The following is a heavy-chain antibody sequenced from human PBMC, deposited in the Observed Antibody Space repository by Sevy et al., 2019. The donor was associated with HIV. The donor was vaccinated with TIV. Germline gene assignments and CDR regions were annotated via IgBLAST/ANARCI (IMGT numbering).Heavy chain of an antibody. CDR2: IKQDMSEK. Sequence: GGSLRLSCAASAFTFSSYWMTWVRQAPGKGLEWVANIKQDMSEKYYADSVKGRFTISRHNAMNSLYLQMESLRAEDTAVYYCARAQQVTMLVVIGGLYFDFWGQGTLVTVSS. CDR1: AFTFSSYW. V-gene: IGHV3-7*01. D-gene: IGHD3-22*01. CDR3: ARAQQVTMLVVIGGLYFDF. J-gene: IGHJ4*02.